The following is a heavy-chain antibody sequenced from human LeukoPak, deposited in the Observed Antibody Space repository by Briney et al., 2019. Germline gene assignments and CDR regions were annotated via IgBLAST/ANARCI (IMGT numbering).Heavy chain of an antibody. Sequence: GGSLRLSCAASGFTFSDYYMSWIRQAPGKGLEWVSRINIDGSSTSYADSVKGRFTISRDNAKNTVHLQMNGLRAEDTAVYYCARVSIAGAQTHDYWGQGTLVTVSS. CDR1: GFTFSDYY. J-gene: IGHJ4*02. CDR3: ARVSIAGAQTHDY. D-gene: IGHD1-26*01. V-gene: IGHV3-74*01. CDR2: INIDGSST.